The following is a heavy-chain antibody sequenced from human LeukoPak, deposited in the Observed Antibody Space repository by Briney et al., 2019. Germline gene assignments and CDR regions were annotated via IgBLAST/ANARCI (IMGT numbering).Heavy chain of an antibody. CDR3: ARLGSAVVRGVIIKY. J-gene: IGHJ4*02. Sequence: PSETLSLTCSVSGGSISSSSYYWGWIRQPPGKGLEWIGSVYYSGSISYNPSLNSRVSISVDTSKSQFSLNLTSVTAADTAVYYCARLGSAVVRGVIIKYWGQGNLVIVSS. D-gene: IGHD3-10*01. CDR2: VYYSGSI. V-gene: IGHV4-39*01. CDR1: GGSISSSSYY.